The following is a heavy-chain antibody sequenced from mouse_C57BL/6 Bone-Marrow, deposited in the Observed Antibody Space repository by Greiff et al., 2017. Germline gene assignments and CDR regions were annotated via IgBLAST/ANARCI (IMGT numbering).Heavy chain of an antibody. CDR3: ARGGDYYAMDY. CDR1: GYTFTSYG. Sequence: VQLQESGAELARPGASVKLSCKASGYTFTSYGISWVKQRTGQGLEWIGEIYPRSGNTYYNEKFKGKATLTADKSSSTAYMELRSLTSEDSAVYFCARGGDYYAMDYWGQGTSVTVSS. J-gene: IGHJ4*01. CDR2: IYPRSGNT. V-gene: IGHV1-81*01.